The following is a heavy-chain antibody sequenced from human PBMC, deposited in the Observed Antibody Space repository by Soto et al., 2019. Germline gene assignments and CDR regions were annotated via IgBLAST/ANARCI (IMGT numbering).Heavy chain of an antibody. Sequence: QVQLVETGGGLVKPGGSLRLSCAASGFTFSDYYMSWIRQAPGKGLEWVSYINSSSSYTNYADSVKGRFTISRDNAKNSLYVQMNSLRAEDTGVYYCARIITAAGGRRYFDLWGRGTLVTVSS. CDR3: ARIITAAGGRRYFDL. CDR2: INSSSSYT. CDR1: GFTFSDYY. V-gene: IGHV3-11*05. D-gene: IGHD6-13*01. J-gene: IGHJ2*01.